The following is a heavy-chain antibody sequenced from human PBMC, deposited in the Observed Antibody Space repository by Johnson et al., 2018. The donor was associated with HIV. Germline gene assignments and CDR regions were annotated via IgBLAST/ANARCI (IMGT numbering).Heavy chain of an antibody. J-gene: IGHJ3*02. CDR3: AKDRVGIYGEPWDI. Sequence: QVQLVESGGGLVKPGGSLRLSCAASGFTFSDYYMSWIRQAPGKGLEWVADISYDGSNKYYADSVQGRFTISSDNSKNTLDLQMNSLGAEDTAVYYCAKDRVGIYGEPWDIWGQGTMVTVSS. V-gene: IGHV3-30*18. CDR1: GFTFSDYY. CDR2: ISYDGSNK. D-gene: IGHD1-14*01.